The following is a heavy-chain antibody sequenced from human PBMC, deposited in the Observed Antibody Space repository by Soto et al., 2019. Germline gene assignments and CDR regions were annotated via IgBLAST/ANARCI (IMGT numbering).Heavy chain of an antibody. CDR1: GGSISSYY. CDR3: ARDLGYSYGYRDY. D-gene: IGHD5-18*01. V-gene: IGHV4-59*01. J-gene: IGHJ4*02. Sequence: SETLSLTCTVSGGSISSYYWSWIRQPPGKGLEWIGYIYYSGSTNYNPSLKSRVTISVDTSKNQFSLKLSSVTAADTAVYYCARDLGYSYGYRDYWGQGTLVTVSS. CDR2: IYYSGST.